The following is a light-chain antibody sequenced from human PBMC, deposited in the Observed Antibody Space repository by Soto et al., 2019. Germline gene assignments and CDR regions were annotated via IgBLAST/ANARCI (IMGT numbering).Light chain of an antibody. CDR2: SAS. J-gene: IGKJ4*01. CDR1: QSISSY. CDR3: HQNYSPPLS. Sequence: DIQMTQSPSSLSASVGDRVNITCRASQSISSYVAWFQQKPGEAPRLLIYSASSLPSGVPSRFVGSGSGTDFTLTISSLQPEDFAAYYCHQNYSPPLSFGGGTKVEI. V-gene: IGKV1-39*01.